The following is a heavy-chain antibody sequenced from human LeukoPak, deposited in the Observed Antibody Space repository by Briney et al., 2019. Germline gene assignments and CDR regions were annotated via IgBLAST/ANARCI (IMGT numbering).Heavy chain of an antibody. CDR1: GFTFTVYW. Sequence: PGGSLRLSCAVSGFTFTVYWMNWVRQAPGKGLEWVASIRQDGGEKSYVDSVKGRFTISRDNTKSSLYLQINSLRAEDTAVYYCARDGTAAGLYFDLWGQGTLVTVSS. J-gene: IGHJ4*01. V-gene: IGHV3-7*01. D-gene: IGHD6-13*01. CDR3: ARDGTAAGLYFDL. CDR2: IRQDGGEK.